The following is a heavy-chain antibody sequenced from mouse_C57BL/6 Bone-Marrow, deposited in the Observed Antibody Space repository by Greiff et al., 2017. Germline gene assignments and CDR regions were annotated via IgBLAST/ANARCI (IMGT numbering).Heavy chain of an antibody. V-gene: IGHV3-6*01. J-gene: IGHJ4*01. CDR1: GYSITSGYY. CDR3: ASYYSNCYYAMDY. CDR2: ISYDGSN. D-gene: IGHD2-5*01. Sequence: EVQLQESGPGLVKPSQSLSLTCSVTGYSITSGYYWNWIRQFPGNKLEWMGYISYDGSNNYNPSLKNRISITRDTSKNQFFLKLNSVTTEDTATYYCASYYSNCYYAMDYWGQGTSVTVSS.